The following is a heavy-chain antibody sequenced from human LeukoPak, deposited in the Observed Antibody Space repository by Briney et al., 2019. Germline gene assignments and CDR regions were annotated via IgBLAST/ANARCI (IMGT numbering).Heavy chain of an antibody. V-gene: IGHV3-33*01. D-gene: IGHD4-11*01. CDR1: GFSFRDYA. CDR2: TWFDGSNN. Sequence: GGSLRLSCAASGFSFRDYAMHWVRQAPGKGLEWVALTWFDGSNNHYADSVKGRFSISRDNSKNTLYLQMNSLRAEDTAVHYCARDSVMTTLTADPDFWGQGTLVTVSS. CDR3: ARDSVMTTLTADPDF. J-gene: IGHJ4*02.